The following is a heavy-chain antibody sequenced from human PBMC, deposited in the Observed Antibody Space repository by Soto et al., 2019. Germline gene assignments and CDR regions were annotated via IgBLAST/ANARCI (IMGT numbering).Heavy chain of an antibody. CDR3: ARDYYDFWSGSDPNYYYGTDV. V-gene: IGHV4-31*03. CDR1: GGSSSSGGYY. J-gene: IGHJ6*02. D-gene: IGHD3-3*01. Sequence: PSETLSLTCTVSGGSSSSGGYYWSWIRQHPGKGLEWIGYIYYSGSTYYNPSLKSRVTISVDTSKNQFSLKLSSVTAADTAVYYCARDYYDFWSGSDPNYYYGTDVWGQGTTVTVSS. CDR2: IYYSGST.